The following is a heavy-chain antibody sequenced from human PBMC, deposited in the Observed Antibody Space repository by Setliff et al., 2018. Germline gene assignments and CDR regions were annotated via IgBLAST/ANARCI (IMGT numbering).Heavy chain of an antibody. V-gene: IGHV4-59*08. CDR2: IFYSGST. J-gene: IGHJ6*02. CDR1: GGSISGYY. CDR3: ATLLANYGSGMDV. D-gene: IGHD3-10*01. Sequence: PSETLSLTCSVSGGSISGYYWSWIRQPAGKGLEWIGYIFYSGSTNYNPSLKSRVTISVDTSKNQFSLKVNPVTAADTAVYYCATLLANYGSGMDVWGQGTTVTVSS.